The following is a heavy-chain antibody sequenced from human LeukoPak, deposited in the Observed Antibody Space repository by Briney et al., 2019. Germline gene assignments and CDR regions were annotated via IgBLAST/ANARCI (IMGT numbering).Heavy chain of an antibody. Sequence: SETLSLTCTVSGGSISSYYWSWIRQPPGKGLEWIGYIYYSGSTNYTPSLKSRVTISVDTSKNQFSLKLSSVTAADTAVYYCAREGYSSSWSYAFDIWGQGTIVTVSS. CDR1: GGSISSYY. CDR2: IYYSGST. J-gene: IGHJ3*02. D-gene: IGHD6-13*01. V-gene: IGHV4-59*01. CDR3: AREGYSSSWSYAFDI.